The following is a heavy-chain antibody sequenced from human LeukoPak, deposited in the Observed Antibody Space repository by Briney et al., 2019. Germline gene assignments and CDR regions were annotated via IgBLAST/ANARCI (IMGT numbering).Heavy chain of an antibody. D-gene: IGHD1-26*01. CDR3: ARVSSGSYFGYYYYMDV. J-gene: IGHJ6*03. Sequence: GGSLRLSCAASGFTFSNYWMHWVRQAPGKGLVWVSRINSDGSSTSYANSVKGRFTISRDNAKNTLYLQMNSLRAEDTAVYYCARVSSGSYFGYYYYMDVWGKGTTVTASS. CDR1: GFTFSNYW. CDR2: INSDGSST. V-gene: IGHV3-74*01.